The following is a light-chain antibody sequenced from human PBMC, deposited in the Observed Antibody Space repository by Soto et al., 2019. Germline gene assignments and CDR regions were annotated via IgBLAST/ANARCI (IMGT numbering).Light chain of an antibody. J-gene: IGLJ1*01. V-gene: IGLV2-18*02. CDR3: SSYTSSSTYV. Sequence: QSVLTQPPSVSGSPGQSVTISCTGTISDAGFYARVSWYQQPPGTAPKLLIYDVTSRPSGVPDRFSGSRSGKTASLTISSLQAEDEADYYCSSYTSSSTYVFGPGTKVTVL. CDR2: DVT. CDR1: ISDAGFYAR.